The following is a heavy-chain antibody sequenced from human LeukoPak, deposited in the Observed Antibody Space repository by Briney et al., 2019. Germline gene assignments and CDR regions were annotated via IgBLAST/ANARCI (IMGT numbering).Heavy chain of an antibody. V-gene: IGHV4-59*08. Sequence: SETLSLTCTVSGDSIFSNYWNWIRQPPGKGLEWIGYIYDSGNTKYNPSLKSRVTISVDTSKTQFSPKVSAVTAADTALYYCARLTYDGSGSYPDYWGQGTLVTVSS. J-gene: IGHJ4*02. CDR2: IYDSGNT. D-gene: IGHD3-10*01. CDR3: ARLTYDGSGSYPDY. CDR1: GDSIFSNY.